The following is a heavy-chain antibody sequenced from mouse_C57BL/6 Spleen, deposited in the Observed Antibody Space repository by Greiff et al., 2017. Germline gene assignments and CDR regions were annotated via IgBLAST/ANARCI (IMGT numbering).Heavy chain of an antibody. CDR3: ARLSRGYYGSSSFDY. CDR2: IDPSDSYT. J-gene: IGHJ2*01. D-gene: IGHD1-1*01. Sequence: QVQLQQPGAELVMPGASVKLSCKASGYTFPSYWMHWVKQRPGQGLEWIGEIDPSDSYTNYNQKFKGKSTLTVDKSSSTAYMQLSSLTSEDSAVYYCARLSRGYYGSSSFDYWGQGTTLTVSS. V-gene: IGHV1-69*01. CDR1: GYTFPSYW.